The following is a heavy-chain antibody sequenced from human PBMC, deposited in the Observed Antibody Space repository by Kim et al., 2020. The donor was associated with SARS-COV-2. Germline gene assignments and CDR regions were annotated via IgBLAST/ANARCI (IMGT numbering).Heavy chain of an antibody. D-gene: IGHD3-22*01. CDR1: GFIFSDYS. J-gene: IGHJ4*02. V-gene: IGHV3-48*02. Sequence: GGSLRLSCAPSGFIFSDYSMNWVRQAPGKGLEWISYISVSSRTIYYADSVKGRFTISRDNAKNSLYLQMNSLRDDDTAVYYCARDRRGLGVVITQYYFDFWGQGTLVTVSS. CDR2: ISVSSRTI. CDR3: ARDRRGLGVVITQYYFDF.